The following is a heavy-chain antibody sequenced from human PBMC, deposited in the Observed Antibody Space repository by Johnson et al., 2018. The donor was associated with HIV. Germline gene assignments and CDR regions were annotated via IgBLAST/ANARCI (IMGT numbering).Heavy chain of an antibody. Sequence: MQLVESGGGVVQPGRSLRLSCAASGFTFSSYAMHWVRQAPGKGLEWVGRIKSVSDDETKDYGSPVKVRFTISRDDSKNTLYLQMSSLRAEDTAVYYCASRYPVDAFDIWGQGTMVTVSS. CDR2: IKSVSDDETK. CDR1: GFTFSSYA. J-gene: IGHJ3*02. D-gene: IGHD1-1*01. V-gene: IGHV3-15*01. CDR3: ASRYPVDAFDI.